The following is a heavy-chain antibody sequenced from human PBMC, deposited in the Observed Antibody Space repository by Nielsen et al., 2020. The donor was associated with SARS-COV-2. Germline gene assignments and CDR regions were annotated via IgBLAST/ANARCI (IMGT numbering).Heavy chain of an antibody. D-gene: IGHD4-23*01. CDR3: ASTMLPDYGGLYYGMDV. CDR1: GFTFDDYT. Sequence: SLKISCAASGFTFDDYTMHWVRQAPGKGLEWVSGISWNSGSIGYADSVKSRFTISRDNAKNSLYLQMNSLRAEDTALYYCASTMLPDYGGLYYGMDVWGQGTTVTVSS. J-gene: IGHJ6*02. CDR2: ISWNSGSI. V-gene: IGHV3-9*01.